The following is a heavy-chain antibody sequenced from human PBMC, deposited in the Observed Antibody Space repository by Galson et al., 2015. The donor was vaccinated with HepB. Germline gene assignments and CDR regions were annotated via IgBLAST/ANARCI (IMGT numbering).Heavy chain of an antibody. D-gene: IGHD3-22*01. CDR2: ISGSGGST. V-gene: IGHV3-23*01. Sequence: SLRLSCAASGFTFSSYAMSWVRQAPGKGLESVSAISGSGGSTYYADSVKGRFTISRDNSKNTLYLRMNSLRAEDTAVYYCAKVWRNYYDSSGYYYPYYFDYWGQGTLVTVSS. CDR3: AKVWRNYYDSSGYYYPYYFDY. CDR1: GFTFSSYA. J-gene: IGHJ4*02.